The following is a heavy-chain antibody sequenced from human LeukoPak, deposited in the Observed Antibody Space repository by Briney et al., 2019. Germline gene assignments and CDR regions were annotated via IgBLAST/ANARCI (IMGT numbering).Heavy chain of an antibody. CDR3: ARVGMAYSSSWYGAFDI. CDR1: GYTFTGYY. V-gene: IGHV1-2*02. Sequence: GASVKVSCKASGYTFTGYYMHWVRQAPGQGLEWMGCMNPNSGGTNYAQKFQGRVTMTRDTSISTAYMELSRLRSDDTAVYYCARVGMAYSSSWYGAFDIWGQGTMVTVSS. D-gene: IGHD6-13*01. J-gene: IGHJ3*02. CDR2: MNPNSGGT.